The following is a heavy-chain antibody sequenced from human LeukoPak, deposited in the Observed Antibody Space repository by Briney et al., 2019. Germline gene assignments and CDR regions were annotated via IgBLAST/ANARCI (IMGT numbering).Heavy chain of an antibody. CDR1: GFTFSSYA. Sequence: GGSLRLSCAASGFTFSSYAMHWVRQAPGKGLEYVSAISSNGGSTYYANSVKGRFTISRDNSKNTLYLQMNSLRAEDTAVYYCAKGHDYYGSGSYYNSRGQGTLVTVSS. J-gene: IGHJ4*02. CDR3: AKGHDYYGSGSYYNS. V-gene: IGHV3-64*01. D-gene: IGHD3-10*01. CDR2: ISSNGGST.